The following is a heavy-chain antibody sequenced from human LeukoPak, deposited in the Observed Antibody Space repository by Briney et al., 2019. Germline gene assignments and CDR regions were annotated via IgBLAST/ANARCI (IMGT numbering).Heavy chain of an antibody. Sequence: GGSLRLSCAASGFTFSSYAMHRVRQAPGKGLEWVAVISYDGSNKYYADSVKGRFTISRDNSKNTLYLQMNSLRAEDTAVYYCATGLYYYYDSSGYPAGYWGQGTLVTVSS. V-gene: IGHV3-30*04. J-gene: IGHJ4*02. CDR1: GFTFSSYA. CDR2: ISYDGSNK. CDR3: ATGLYYYYDSSGYPAGY. D-gene: IGHD3-22*01.